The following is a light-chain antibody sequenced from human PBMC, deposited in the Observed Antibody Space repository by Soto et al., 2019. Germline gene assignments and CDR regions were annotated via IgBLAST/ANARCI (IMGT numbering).Light chain of an antibody. CDR3: QQRSNWRGIT. CDR2: GAS. J-gene: IGKJ5*01. CDR1: QSVGKNY. V-gene: IGKV3D-20*02. Sequence: EIMLTQSPGTLSLSPGEGATLSCRASQSVGKNYLAWYQHKSGQAPRLLIHGASNRATGIPARFSGSGSGTDFTLTISRLEPEDFAVYYCQQRSNWRGITFGQGTRLEIK.